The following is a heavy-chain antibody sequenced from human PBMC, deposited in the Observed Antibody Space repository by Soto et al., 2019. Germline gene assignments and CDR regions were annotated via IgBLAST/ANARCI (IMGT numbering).Heavy chain of an antibody. V-gene: IGHV1-18*01. CDR2: IGPYNGNT. CDR3: ARDSLPLAVAAPDN. CDR1: GYNFRNYG. Sequence: ASVKVSCKSSGYNFRNYGITWVRQAPGQGLEWMGWIGPYNGNTNYAQKFQGRVTMTTDTSTSTAYMELRSLRSDDTAVHYCARDSLPLAVAAPDNWGQGTLVTVSS. J-gene: IGHJ4*02. D-gene: IGHD6-19*01.